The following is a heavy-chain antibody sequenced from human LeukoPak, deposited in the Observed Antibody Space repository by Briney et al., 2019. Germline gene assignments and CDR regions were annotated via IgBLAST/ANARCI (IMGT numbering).Heavy chain of an antibody. CDR3: AVTHFYDTAGYTQ. D-gene: IGHD3-22*01. CDR1: RFTVANNY. Sequence: SGGSLRLSCAASRFTVANNYMSWVRQAPGKGLEWVSVIYDGGSTNYADSVKGRFTISRDNSKNTLYLQMNSLRAEDTAVYYCAVTHFYDTAGYTQWGQGTLVTVSS. CDR2: IYDGGST. V-gene: IGHV3-66*01. J-gene: IGHJ4*02.